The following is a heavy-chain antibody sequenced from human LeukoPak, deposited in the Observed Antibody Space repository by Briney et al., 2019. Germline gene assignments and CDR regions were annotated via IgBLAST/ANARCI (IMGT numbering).Heavy chain of an antibody. J-gene: IGHJ4*02. CDR3: AGRPDTAIVPIFDY. V-gene: IGHV1-2*02. D-gene: IGHD5-18*01. CDR2: INPNSGGT. Sequence: ASVKVSCKASGYTFTGYYLHWVRQAPGQGLEWMGWINPNSGGTNYAQKFQGRVTMTGDTSISTAYMELSRLNSDDTAIYYCAGRPDTAIVPIFDYWGQGTLVTVSS. CDR1: GYTFTGYY.